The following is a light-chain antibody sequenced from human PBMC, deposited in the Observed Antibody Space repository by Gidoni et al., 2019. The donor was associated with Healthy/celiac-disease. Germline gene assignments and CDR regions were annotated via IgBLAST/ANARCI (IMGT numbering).Light chain of an antibody. Sequence: SYVLTQPPSVSVAPGKTARIPCWGNNIGSKSVHWYQHKPGQAPVLVIYFDSDRPSGIPERFSGSNSGNTATLTISRVEAGDEADYYCQVWDSSSDHPGVFGGGTKLTVL. CDR3: QVWDSSSDHPGV. CDR2: FDS. CDR1: NIGSKS. V-gene: IGLV3-21*04. J-gene: IGLJ2*01.